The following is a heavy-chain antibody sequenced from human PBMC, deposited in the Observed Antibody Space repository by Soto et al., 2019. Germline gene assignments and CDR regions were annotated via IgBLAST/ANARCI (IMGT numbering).Heavy chain of an antibody. V-gene: IGHV3-7*01. CDR1: GFIFNNYW. CDR3: ARDAYYDESSGYFDY. J-gene: IGHJ4*02. D-gene: IGHD3-22*01. Sequence: EVQLVESGGGLVQPGGSLRLSCAASGFIFNNYWMTWVRQSPGKGLEWVANIKQDGSEKYYVDSVKGRFTISRDNAKNSLYLQINSLRADDTAVYYCARDAYYDESSGYFDYWGQGTRVTVAS. CDR2: IKQDGSEK.